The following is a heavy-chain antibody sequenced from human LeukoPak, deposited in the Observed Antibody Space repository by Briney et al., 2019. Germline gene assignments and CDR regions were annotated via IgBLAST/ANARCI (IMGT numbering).Heavy chain of an antibody. J-gene: IGHJ5*02. CDR2: IYYSGST. CDR1: GGSISSYY. V-gene: IGHV4-59*08. D-gene: IGHD2-21*01. CDR3: ARQFPGSWFDP. Sequence: PSETLSLTCTVSGGSISSYYWSWIRQPPGKGLEWIGYIYYSGSTNYNPSLKSRVTISVDTSKNQFSLKLSSVTAADTAVYYCARQFPGSWFDPWGQGTLVTVSS.